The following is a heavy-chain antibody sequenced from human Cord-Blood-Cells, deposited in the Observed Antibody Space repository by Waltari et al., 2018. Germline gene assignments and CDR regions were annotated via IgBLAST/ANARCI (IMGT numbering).Heavy chain of an antibody. CDR2: INHSGST. Sequence: QVQLQQWGAGLLKPSETLSLTCAVYGGSFSGYYWSWIRQPPGKGLEWIGEINHSGSTNYNPSLKSRVTISVDPSKNQFSLKLSSVTAADTAVYYCAREVRGPAYYGMDVWGQGTTVTVSS. CDR1: GGSFSGYY. CDR3: AREVRGPAYYGMDV. D-gene: IGHD3-10*01. J-gene: IGHJ6*02. V-gene: IGHV4-34*01.